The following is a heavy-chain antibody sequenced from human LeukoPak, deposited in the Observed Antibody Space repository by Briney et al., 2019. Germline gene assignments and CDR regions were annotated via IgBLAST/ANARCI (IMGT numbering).Heavy chain of an antibody. J-gene: IGHJ5*02. D-gene: IGHD3-22*01. CDR1: GYSFTSYY. CDR2: INPSGGIT. CDR3: ARSYMIIDPFDP. V-gene: IGHV1-46*01. Sequence: WASVKVSCKASGYSFTSYYMHRVRQAPGQGLEWMGIINPSGGITSYAQKFQDRVTMTRDTSTSTVYMELSSLRSEDTAVYYCARSYMIIDPFDPWGQGTLVTVSS.